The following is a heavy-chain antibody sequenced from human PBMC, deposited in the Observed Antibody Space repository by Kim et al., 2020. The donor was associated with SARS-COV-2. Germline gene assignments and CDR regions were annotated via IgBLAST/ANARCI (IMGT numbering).Heavy chain of an antibody. CDR2: IYYSGST. V-gene: IGHV4-39*07. CDR3: ATLQGSPQPVIL. D-gene: IGHD2-21*01. J-gene: IGHJ2*01. Sequence: SETLSLTCTVSGGSISSSSYYWGWIRQPPGKGLEWIGSIYYSGSTYYNPSLKSRVTISVDTSKNQFSLKLSSVTAADTAVYYCATLQGSPQPVILWGRGTLVTVSS. CDR1: GGSISSSSYY.